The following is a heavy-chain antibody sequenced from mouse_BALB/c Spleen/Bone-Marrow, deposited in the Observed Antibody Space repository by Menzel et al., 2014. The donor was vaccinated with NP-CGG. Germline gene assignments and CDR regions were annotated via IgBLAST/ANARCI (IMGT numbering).Heavy chain of an antibody. V-gene: IGHV5-12-2*01. D-gene: IGHD1-2*01. CDR1: GFTFSSYT. CDR2: ISFGGVTT. Sequence: DVQLQESGGGLVQPGGSLKLSCAASGFTFSSYTMSWVRQTPEKRLEWVAFISFGGVTTYYPETVEGRFTISRDNAKNTLYLQMSSLKSEDTAMYYCARHSITDWYFDFWGAGTTVTASS. J-gene: IGHJ1*01. CDR3: ARHSITDWYFDF.